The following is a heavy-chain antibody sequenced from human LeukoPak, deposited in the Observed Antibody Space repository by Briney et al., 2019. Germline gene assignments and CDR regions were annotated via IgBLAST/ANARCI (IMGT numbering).Heavy chain of an antibody. Sequence: ASVKVSCKASGYTFTSYDINWVRQAPGQGLEWMGWISAYNGNTNYAQKLQGRVTMTTDTSTSTAYMELRSLRSDDTAVYYCARDQVVVAAIEGWFDPWGQGTLVTVSS. J-gene: IGHJ5*02. CDR2: ISAYNGNT. V-gene: IGHV1-18*01. CDR3: ARDQVVVAAIEGWFDP. D-gene: IGHD2-15*01. CDR1: GYTFTSYD.